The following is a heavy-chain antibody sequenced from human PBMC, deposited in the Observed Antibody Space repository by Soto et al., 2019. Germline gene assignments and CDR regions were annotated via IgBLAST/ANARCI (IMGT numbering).Heavy chain of an antibody. Sequence: QVQLVESGGGVVQPGRSLRLSCAASGFTFSSYAMHWVRQAPGKGLEWVAVISYDGSNKYYADSVKGRFTISRDNSKNTLYLQMNSLRDEDTAVYYCARAGSISGSYTAAFDYWGQGTLVTVSS. CDR2: ISYDGSNK. V-gene: IGHV3-30-3*01. D-gene: IGHD1-26*01. CDR1: GFTFSSYA. CDR3: ARAGSISGSYTAAFDY. J-gene: IGHJ4*02.